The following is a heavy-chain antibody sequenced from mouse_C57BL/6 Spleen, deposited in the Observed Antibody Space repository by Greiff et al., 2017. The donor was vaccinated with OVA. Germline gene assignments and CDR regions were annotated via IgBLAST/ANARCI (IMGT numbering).Heavy chain of an antibody. CDR2: IDPKSGGT. CDR1: GYTFTSYW. V-gene: IGHV1-72*01. CDR3: ARYQLGRGAMDY. Sequence: QVQLQQPGAELVKPGASVKLSCKASGYTFTSYWMHWVKQRPGRGLAWIGRIDPKSGGTKYNEKFKSKATLTVDTPSSTAYLQLSSLTSEDSAVYDCARYQLGRGAMDYWGQGTSVTVSS. D-gene: IGHD4-1*01. J-gene: IGHJ4*01.